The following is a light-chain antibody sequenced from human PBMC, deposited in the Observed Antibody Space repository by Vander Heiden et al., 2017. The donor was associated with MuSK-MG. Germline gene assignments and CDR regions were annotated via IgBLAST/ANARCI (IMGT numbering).Light chain of an antibody. J-gene: IGKJ4*01. V-gene: IGKV1-5*03. CDR1: QSISSW. CDR3: QQDNSYALT. CDR2: KAS. Sequence: DIQMTQSPSTLSASVGDRVTITCRASQSISSWLAWYQQKPGKAPKLLIYKASSLESGVPSRFSGSGSGTEFTLTMRSRQPDDFATYYCQQDNSYALTFGGGTKVEIK.